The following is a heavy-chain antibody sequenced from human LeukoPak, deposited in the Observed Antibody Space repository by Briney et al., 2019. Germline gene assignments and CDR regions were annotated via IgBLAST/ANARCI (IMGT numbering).Heavy chain of an antibody. CDR2: IYYSGST. CDR3: ARLQRGFGYDSNGLDY. CDR1: GGSISSSSYY. D-gene: IGHD3-22*01. Sequence: SETLSLTCTVSGGSISSSSYYWGWIRQPPGKGLEWIGSIYYSGSTYYNPSLKSRVTISVDTSKNQFSLKLSSVTAADTAVYYCARLQRGFGYDSNGLDYWGQGTLVTVSS. J-gene: IGHJ4*02. V-gene: IGHV4-39*01.